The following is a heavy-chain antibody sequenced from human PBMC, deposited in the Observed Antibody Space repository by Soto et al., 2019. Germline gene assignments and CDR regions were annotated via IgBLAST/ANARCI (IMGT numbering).Heavy chain of an antibody. CDR3: AREEDGGGYYGLDL. D-gene: IGHD3-16*01. CDR1: GDSISNSHY. CDR2: IYHSGST. Sequence: QVQLQESGPGLVKPSGTLSLTCAVSGDSISNSHYWSWVRQPPGKGLEWIGEIYHSGSTNYNPSLKSRVIMSLDTSKNQFFLKLTSMTAADTAVYYCAREEDGGGYYGLDLWGQGTTVSVSS. V-gene: IGHV4-4*02. J-gene: IGHJ6*02.